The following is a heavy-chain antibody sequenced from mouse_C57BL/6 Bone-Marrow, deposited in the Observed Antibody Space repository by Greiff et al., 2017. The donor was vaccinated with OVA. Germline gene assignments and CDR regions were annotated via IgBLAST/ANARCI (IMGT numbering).Heavy chain of an antibody. CDR1: GYTFTSYW. V-gene: IGHV1-55*01. J-gene: IGHJ1*03. D-gene: IGHD2-1*01. CDR2: IYPGSGST. Sequence: VQLQQPGAELVKPGASVKMSCKASGYTFTSYWITWVKQRPGQGLEWIGDIYPGSGSTNYNEKFKSKATLTVDTSSSTAYMQLSSLTSEYSAVYYWARGRGGKFYWYFDVWGTGTTVTVSS. CDR3: ARGRGGKFYWYFDV.